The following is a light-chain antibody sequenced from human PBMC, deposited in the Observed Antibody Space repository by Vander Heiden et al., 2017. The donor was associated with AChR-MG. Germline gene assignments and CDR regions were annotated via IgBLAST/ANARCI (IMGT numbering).Light chain of an antibody. CDR1: QSVTCN. CDR3: QQYNNWPPYT. Sequence: EIVMTQFRATVSEFPGERATISCRASQSVTCNLAWYQQKPGQSPRLLIYGASIRATGIPARFSGSASGTEFSLTISHVQSEDSATYYCQQYNNWPPYTFGPGTELQIK. CDR2: GAS. V-gene: IGKV3D-15*03. J-gene: IGKJ2*01.